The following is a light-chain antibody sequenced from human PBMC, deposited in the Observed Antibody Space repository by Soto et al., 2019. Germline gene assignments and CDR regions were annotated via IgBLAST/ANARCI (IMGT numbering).Light chain of an antibody. CDR3: SSYTSSSPVV. J-gene: IGLJ2*01. Sequence: QSALTQPASVSGSPGXSIXXSCTGTSSDVGGYNYVSWYQQHPGKAPKLMIYEVSDRPSGVSNRFSGSKSGNTASLTISGLQADDEADYYCSSYTSSSPVVFGGGTKVTVL. CDR1: SSDVGGYNY. V-gene: IGLV2-14*01. CDR2: EVS.